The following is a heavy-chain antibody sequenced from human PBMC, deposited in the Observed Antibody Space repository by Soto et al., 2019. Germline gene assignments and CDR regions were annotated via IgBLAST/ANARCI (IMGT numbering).Heavy chain of an antibody. V-gene: IGHV3-23*01. CDR1: GFNVGAFA. J-gene: IGHJ4*02. CDR3: TRETVAGITGLDY. Sequence: EVQLLESGGDLVQPGGSLRLSCAASGFNVGAFAVNWVRQAPGKGLEWVSGISVSDAFIYYADSVRGRFSISRDASENILYLQMHSLRVGDTALYYCTRETVAGITGLDYWGPGTLVTVSS. D-gene: IGHD1-20*01. CDR2: ISVSDAFI.